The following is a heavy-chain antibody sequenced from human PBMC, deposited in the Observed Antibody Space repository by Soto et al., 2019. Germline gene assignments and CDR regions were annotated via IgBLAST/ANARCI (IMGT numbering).Heavy chain of an antibody. CDR3: AKRGHDGYFSSIRFYIGAFDI. CDR2: ISGNSGSI. D-gene: IGHD2-2*02. V-gene: IGHV3-9*01. Sequence: EVQLVESGGGLVQPGRSLRLSCAASGFTFDDYAMHWVRQAPGKGLEWVSGISGNSGSIGYADSVKGRFTISRDNAKNSRYLQMNSLRAEDTALYDCAKRGHDGYFSSIRFYIGAFDIWGQGTMVTVSS. CDR1: GFTFDDYA. J-gene: IGHJ3*02.